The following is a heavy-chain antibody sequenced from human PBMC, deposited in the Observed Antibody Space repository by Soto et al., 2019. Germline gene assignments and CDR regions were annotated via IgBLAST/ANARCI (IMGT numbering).Heavy chain of an antibody. CDR1: GGSIGSGGYY. V-gene: IGHV4-31*03. Sequence: QVQLQESGPGLVKPSQTLSLTCTVSGGSIGSGGYYWNWIRQHPGKGLEWLGYIYYTGSTYYNPSITSRLTISVDTSENHCSLNLYSLTAADSAVYYCARSTSREAGPDGDWFATWGKGPLVPVSS. J-gene: IGHJ5*02. D-gene: IGHD3-10*01. CDR3: ARSTSREAGPDGDWFAT. CDR2: IYYTGST.